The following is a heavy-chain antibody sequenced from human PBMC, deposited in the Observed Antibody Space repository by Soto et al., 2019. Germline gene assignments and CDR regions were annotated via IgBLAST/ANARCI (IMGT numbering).Heavy chain of an antibody. CDR2: IYWDDDK. CDR3: AHNGGDGSGSKYNWFDP. CDR1: GYSLSTSGGG. Sequence: QITLKESGPTLEKPTQTLTLTCTFSGYSLSTSGGGVGWVRQPPGKALEWLALIYWDDDKRYRTSLRSRLSITKDTSKNQVVLTMTNMDPVDTDTYYCAHNGGDGSGSKYNWFDPWGQGTLVTVSS. V-gene: IGHV2-5*02. J-gene: IGHJ5*02. D-gene: IGHD3-10*01.